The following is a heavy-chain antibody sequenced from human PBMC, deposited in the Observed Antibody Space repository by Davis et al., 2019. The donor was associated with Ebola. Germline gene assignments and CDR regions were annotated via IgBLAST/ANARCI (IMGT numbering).Heavy chain of an antibody. J-gene: IGHJ5*02. CDR3: ARIAAGQRSEVWFDP. CDR1: GFSLSNARMG. D-gene: IGHD6-13*01. CDR2: IFSNDEK. V-gene: IGHV2-26*01. Sequence: SGPTLVKPTETFTLTCTVSGFSLSNARMGVSWIRQPPGKALEWLAHIFSNDEKSYSTSLKSRLTISKDTSKSQVVLTMTNMDPVDTATYYCARIAAGQRSEVWFDPWGQGTLVTVSS.